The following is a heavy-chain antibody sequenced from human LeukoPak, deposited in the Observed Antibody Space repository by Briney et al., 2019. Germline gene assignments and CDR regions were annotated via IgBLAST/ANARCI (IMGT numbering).Heavy chain of an antibody. V-gene: IGHV4-61*02. CDR1: GGSISSGSYY. Sequence: SQTLSLTCTVSGGSISSGSYYWSWIRQPAGKGLEWIGRIYTSGSTNYNPPLKSRVTISVDTSKNQFSLKLSSVTAADTAVYYCARYCGGDCYSYYFDYWGQGTLVTVSS. D-gene: IGHD2-21*02. CDR3: ARYCGGDCYSYYFDY. CDR2: IYTSGST. J-gene: IGHJ4*02.